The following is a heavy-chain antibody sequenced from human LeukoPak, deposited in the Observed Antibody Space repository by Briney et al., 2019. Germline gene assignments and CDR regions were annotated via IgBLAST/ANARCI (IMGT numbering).Heavy chain of an antibody. CDR3: ARSSFCSGGTCYSSLDY. Sequence: ASVKVPCKASGYTFTSHGISWVRQAPGQGLEWMGWINTYNANTNYAQKLQGRVTMTTDTSTSTAYMELRSLRSDDTAIYYCARSSFCSGGTCYSSLDYWGQGTLVTVSS. V-gene: IGHV1-18*01. CDR1: GYTFTSHG. D-gene: IGHD2-15*01. J-gene: IGHJ4*02. CDR2: INTYNANT.